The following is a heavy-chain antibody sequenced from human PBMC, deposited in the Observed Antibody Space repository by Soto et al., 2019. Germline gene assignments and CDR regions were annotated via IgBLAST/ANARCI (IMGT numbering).Heavy chain of an antibody. CDR2: IYYSGST. V-gene: IGHV4-59*08. CDR3: ARHNYGSGSTYFDY. CDR1: DGSISSYY. D-gene: IGHD3-10*01. Sequence: QVQLQESGPGLVKPSETLSLTCTVSDGSISSYYWSWIRQPPGKGLEWIGYIYYSGSTNYNPSLKSRVTISVDTSKNQFSLKLNSMTAADTAVYYCARHNYGSGSTYFDYWGQGTLVTVSS. J-gene: IGHJ4*02.